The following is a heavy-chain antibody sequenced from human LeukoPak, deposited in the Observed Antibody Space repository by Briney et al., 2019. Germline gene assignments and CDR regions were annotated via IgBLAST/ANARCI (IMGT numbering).Heavy chain of an antibody. V-gene: IGHV4-39*07. J-gene: IGHJ6*03. D-gene: IGHD2-15*01. CDR1: GGSISSSSYY. CDR3: AKARVVAATRGYYYYMDV. Sequence: SETLSLTCTVSGGSISSSSYYWGWIRQPPGKGLEWIGSIYYSGSTYYNPSLKSRVTISVDTSKNQFSLKLSSVTAADTAVYYCAKARVVAATRGYYYYMDVWGKGTTVTVSS. CDR2: IYYSGST.